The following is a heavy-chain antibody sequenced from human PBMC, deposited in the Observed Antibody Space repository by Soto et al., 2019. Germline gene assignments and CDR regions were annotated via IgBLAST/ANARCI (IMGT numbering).Heavy chain of an antibody. Sequence: GESLKISCAASGFTFSSYGMHWVRQAPGKGLEWVAVISYDGSNKYYADSVKGRFTISRDNSKNTLYLQMNSLRAEDTAVYYCAKDRTPLYSSGWSDYWGQGTLVTVSS. J-gene: IGHJ4*02. CDR3: AKDRTPLYSSGWSDY. CDR2: ISYDGSNK. CDR1: GFTFSSYG. V-gene: IGHV3-30*18. D-gene: IGHD6-19*01.